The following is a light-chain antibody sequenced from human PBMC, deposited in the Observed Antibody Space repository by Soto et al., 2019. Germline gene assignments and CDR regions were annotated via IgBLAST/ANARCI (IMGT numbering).Light chain of an antibody. J-gene: IGLJ1*01. Sequence: QSVLTQPASVSGSPGQSITISCTGTSSDVGCYNYVSWYQQHPGKAPKLMIYDVSNRPSGVSNRFSGSKSGNTASLTISGLQAEDEADYYCSSYTSSSLYVFGTGTKVTVL. CDR2: DVS. V-gene: IGLV2-14*01. CDR3: SSYTSSSLYV. CDR1: SSDVGCYNY.